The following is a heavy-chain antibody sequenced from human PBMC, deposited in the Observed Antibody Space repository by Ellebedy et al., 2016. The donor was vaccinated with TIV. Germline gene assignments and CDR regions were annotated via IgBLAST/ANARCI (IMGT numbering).Heavy chain of an antibody. CDR3: ARHCTTTDCYGYYALDV. CDR2: TYYSGST. J-gene: IGHJ6*02. D-gene: IGHD5-18*01. CDR1: GGSISSYY. Sequence: MPSETLSLTCTVSGGSISSYYWRWIRQPPGKGMEWIGYTYYSGSTNYTPSLKSRVTISVDTSKNQFSLKLSSVTAADTAVYYCARHCTTTDCYGYYALDVWGQGATVTVSS. V-gene: IGHV4-59*01.